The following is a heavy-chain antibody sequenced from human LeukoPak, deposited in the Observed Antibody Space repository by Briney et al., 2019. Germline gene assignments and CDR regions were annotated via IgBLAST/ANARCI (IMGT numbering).Heavy chain of an antibody. CDR2: ISYDGSNK. Sequence: GGSLRLSCAASGFTFSSYAMYWVRQAPGKGLEWVAVISYDGSNKYYADSVKGRFTISRDNSKNTLYLQMNSLRAEDTAVYYCARERLLRGFDYWGQGTLVTVSS. J-gene: IGHJ4*02. D-gene: IGHD2-15*01. V-gene: IGHV3-30-3*01. CDR1: GFTFSSYA. CDR3: ARERLLRGFDY.